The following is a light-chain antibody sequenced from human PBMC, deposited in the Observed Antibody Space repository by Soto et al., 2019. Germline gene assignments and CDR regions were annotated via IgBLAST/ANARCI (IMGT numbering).Light chain of an antibody. CDR2: DAS. CDR3: QRYNNWPLT. V-gene: IGKV3-15*01. CDR1: QAIGSS. Sequence: LRGWASQAIGSSLAWYQQKPGQTPKLLIYDASTRATGVPARFSGSGSGTEFTLTINSLQSEDSAGYYCQRYNNWPLTFAGGTKVDI. J-gene: IGKJ4*01.